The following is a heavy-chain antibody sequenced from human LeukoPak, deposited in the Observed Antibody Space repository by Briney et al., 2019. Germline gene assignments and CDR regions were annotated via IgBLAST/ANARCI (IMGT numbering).Heavy chain of an antibody. D-gene: IGHD2-21*02. CDR2: IYSSGST. V-gene: IGHV3-53*01. J-gene: IGHJ4*02. CDR3: ARMNGDCGMGKAYYFDY. Sequence: GGSLRLSCAAPGFTVSSNYMSWVRQAPGKGLEWVSVIYSSGSTYYADSVKGRFTISRDNSKNTLYLQMNSLTAEDTAVYYCARMNGDCGMGKAYYFDYWGQGTLVTVSS. CDR1: GFTVSSNY.